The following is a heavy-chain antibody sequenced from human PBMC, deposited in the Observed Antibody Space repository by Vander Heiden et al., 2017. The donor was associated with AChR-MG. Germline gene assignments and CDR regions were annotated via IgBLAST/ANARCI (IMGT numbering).Heavy chain of an antibody. CDR1: GASITSSYW. V-gene: IGHV4-4*02. CDR2: IYHTGRT. CDR3: ARDSKDSRGYSHWYFDL. Sequence: QVHLQESGPGLVKPSGTLSLTCVVSGASITSSYWWRWVRQSPGKGLEWIGGIYHTGRTNYNPSLKGRVSMSVDKSKNQFSLTLNSVTAADTAVYYCARDSKDSRGYSHWYFDLWGRGTLVTVSS. J-gene: IGHJ2*01. D-gene: IGHD6-25*01.